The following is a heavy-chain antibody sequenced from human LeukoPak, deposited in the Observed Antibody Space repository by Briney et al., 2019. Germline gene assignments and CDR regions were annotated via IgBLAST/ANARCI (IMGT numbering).Heavy chain of an antibody. V-gene: IGHV3-30-3*01. CDR3: ARGRTAYYYDSSGYYPIEY. CDR2: ISYDGSNK. CDR1: GFTFSSYA. D-gene: IGHD3-22*01. Sequence: GRSLRLSCAASGFTFSSYAMHWVRQAPGKGLEWVAVISYDGSNKYYADSVKGRFTISRDNSKNTLYLQMNSLRAEDTAVYYCARGRTAYYYDSSGYYPIEYWGQGTLVTVSS. J-gene: IGHJ4*02.